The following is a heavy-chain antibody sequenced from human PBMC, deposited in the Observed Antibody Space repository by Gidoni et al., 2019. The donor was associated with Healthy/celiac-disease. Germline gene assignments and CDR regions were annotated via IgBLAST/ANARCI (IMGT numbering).Heavy chain of an antibody. D-gene: IGHD4-17*01. V-gene: IGHV3-30*01. CDR1: GFTFSSYP. Sequence: QVQLVESGGGVVQPGRSLRLSCAASGFTFSSYPLHWVRQAPGKGLEWVAVIAYDGSNKYYADSVKGRFTISRDNSKNTLYLQMNSLRAEDTAVYYCARDFVPGSNYGEVAPTEYYYYGMDVWGQGTTVTVSS. CDR3: ARDFVPGSNYGEVAPTEYYYYGMDV. J-gene: IGHJ6*02. CDR2: IAYDGSNK.